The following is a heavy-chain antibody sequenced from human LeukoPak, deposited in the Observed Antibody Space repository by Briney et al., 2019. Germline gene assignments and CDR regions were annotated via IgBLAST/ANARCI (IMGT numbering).Heavy chain of an antibody. CDR1: GFTFSSYS. D-gene: IGHD6-13*01. Sequence: GGSLRLSCAASGFTFSSYSMTWVRQAPGQGLEWVSSISGSGGSTYHADSVKGRFTISRDISKNTLYLQMNSLRTEDTAAYYCAKSRASSGVAPAGFDYWGQGTLVTVSS. V-gene: IGHV3-23*01. CDR2: ISGSGGST. J-gene: IGHJ4*02. CDR3: AKSRASSGVAPAGFDY.